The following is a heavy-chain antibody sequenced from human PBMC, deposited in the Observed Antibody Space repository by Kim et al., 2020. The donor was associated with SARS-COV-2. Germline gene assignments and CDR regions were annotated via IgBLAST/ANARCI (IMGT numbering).Heavy chain of an antibody. CDR1: GFTFSRYG. Sequence: GGSLRLSCAASGFTFSRYGMNWVRQAPGKGLEWVAVISYDGSNKYYADSVKGRFTSSRDNSKNTLYLQMNSLRAEDTAVYYCGKEEGSGYSSGWTYYYYGMDGWGQGTTVTVSS. CDR3: GKEEGSGYSSGWTYYYYGMDG. CDR2: ISYDGSNK. D-gene: IGHD6-19*01. V-gene: IGHV3-30*18. J-gene: IGHJ6*02.